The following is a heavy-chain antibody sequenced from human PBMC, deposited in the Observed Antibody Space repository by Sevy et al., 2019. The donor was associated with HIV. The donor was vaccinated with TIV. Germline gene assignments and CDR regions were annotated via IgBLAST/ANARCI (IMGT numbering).Heavy chain of an antibody. V-gene: IGHV3-30*04. J-gene: IGHJ4*02. CDR1: GFTFIDYA. D-gene: IGHD2-21*02. CDR2: ISDDGSKT. Sequence: GGSLGLSCADSGFTFIDYAMHWVRQAPGKGLGWGAVISDDGSKTYYADSVNGRFTISRDNSKNTLYLQMNSLRADDTAVYYCARGRVTSHYFDYWGQGTLVTVSS. CDR3: ARGRVTSHYFDY.